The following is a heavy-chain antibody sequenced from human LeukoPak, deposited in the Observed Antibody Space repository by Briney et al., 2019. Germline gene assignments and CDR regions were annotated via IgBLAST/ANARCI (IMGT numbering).Heavy chain of an antibody. V-gene: IGHV1-2*02. J-gene: IGHJ4*02. D-gene: IGHD3-22*01. CDR1: GYTFTAYN. Sequence: ASVKVSCKASGYTFTAYNMHWVRQAPGQGLEWMGWINPNSGGTNYAQKFQGRVSMTRDTSISTANMELSRLRSDDTAEYYGARVVVEAYYYDSSGSGPFDYWGQGTLVTVSS. CDR2: INPNSGGT. CDR3: ARVVVEAYYYDSSGSGPFDY.